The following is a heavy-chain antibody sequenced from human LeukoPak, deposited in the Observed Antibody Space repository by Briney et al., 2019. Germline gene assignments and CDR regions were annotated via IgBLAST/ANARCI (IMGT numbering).Heavy chain of an antibody. D-gene: IGHD6-6*01. CDR1: GGSISSYY. Sequence: PSETLSLTCTVSGGSISSYYWSWIRQPPGKGLEWIGYIYYSGSTNYNPSLKSRVTISVDTSKNQFSLKLSSVAAADTAVYYCAREESGSIVQPRYYFDYWGQGTLVTVSS. CDR2: IYYSGST. CDR3: AREESGSIVQPRYYFDY. V-gene: IGHV4-59*01. J-gene: IGHJ4*02.